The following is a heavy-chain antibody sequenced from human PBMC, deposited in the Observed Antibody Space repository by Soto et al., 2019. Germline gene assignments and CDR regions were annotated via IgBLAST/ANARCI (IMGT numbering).Heavy chain of an antibody. CDR3: ARDSGIAAAPDWFDP. Sequence: ASVKVSCKASGYTFTSYAMHWVRQAPGQRLEWMGWINAGNGNTKYSQKFQGRVTITRDTSASTAYMELSSLRSEDTAVYYCARDSGIAAAPDWFDPWGQGTLVTVSS. V-gene: IGHV1-3*01. D-gene: IGHD6-13*01. CDR1: GYTFTSYA. CDR2: INAGNGNT. J-gene: IGHJ5*02.